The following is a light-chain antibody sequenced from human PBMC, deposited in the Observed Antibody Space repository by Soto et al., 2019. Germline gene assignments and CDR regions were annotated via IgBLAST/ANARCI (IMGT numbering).Light chain of an antibody. CDR1: QSVRSSY. J-gene: IGKJ1*01. Sequence: EIVLKQSPGTLSLSPGERATLSCRASQSVRSSYLAWYQQKLGQAPRLLIYGVSNRATGIPDRFSGSGSGTDFTLTISRLESEDFAVYYCQQYGTSPRTFGQGTKVEI. CDR3: QQYGTSPRT. V-gene: IGKV3-20*01. CDR2: GVS.